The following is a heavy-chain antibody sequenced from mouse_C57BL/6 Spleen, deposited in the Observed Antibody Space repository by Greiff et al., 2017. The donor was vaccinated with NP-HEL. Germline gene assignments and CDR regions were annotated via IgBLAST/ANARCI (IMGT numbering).Heavy chain of an antibody. V-gene: IGHV1-18*01. CDR3: ARLNYYGSSYNFDY. Sequence: EVQLQQSGPELVKPGASVKIPCKASGYTFTDDNMHWVKQSPGKSLEWIGDINPNNGGTIYNQKFKGKATLTVDKSSSTAYMELRSLTSEDTAVYYCARLNYYGSSYNFDYWGQGTTLTVSS. CDR1: GYTFTDDN. J-gene: IGHJ2*01. D-gene: IGHD1-1*01. CDR2: INPNNGGT.